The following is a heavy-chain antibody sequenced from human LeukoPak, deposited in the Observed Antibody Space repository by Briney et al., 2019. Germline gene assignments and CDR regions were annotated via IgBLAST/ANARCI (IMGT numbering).Heavy chain of an antibody. CDR1: GGSISSRSYY. J-gene: IGHJ4*02. Sequence: PSETLSLTCTVSGGSISSRSYYWGWIRQPPGKGLEWIGSIYYSGSTYYNPSLKSRVTISVDTSKNQFSLKLSSVTAADTAVYYCARRDLLPFDYWGQGTLVTVSS. CDR3: ARRDLLPFDY. V-gene: IGHV4-39*01. CDR2: IYYSGST. D-gene: IGHD2-15*01.